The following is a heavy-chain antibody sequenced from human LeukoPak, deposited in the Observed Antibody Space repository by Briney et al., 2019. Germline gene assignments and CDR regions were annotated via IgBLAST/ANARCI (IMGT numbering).Heavy chain of an antibody. CDR1: GGTFSSYA. V-gene: IGHV1-69*13. J-gene: IGHJ6*03. Sequence: SVKVSCKASGGTFSSYAISWVRQAPGQGLEWMGGIIPIFGTANYAQKFQGRVTITADESTSTAYMELSSLRSEDTAVYYCASQEGWGYYYMDVWGKGTTVTVSS. D-gene: IGHD1-26*01. CDR3: ASQEGWGYYYMDV. CDR2: IIPIFGTA.